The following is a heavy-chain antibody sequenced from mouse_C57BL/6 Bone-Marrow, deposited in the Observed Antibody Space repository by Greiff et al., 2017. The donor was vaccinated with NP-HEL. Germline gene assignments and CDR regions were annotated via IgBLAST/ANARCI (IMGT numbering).Heavy chain of an antibody. V-gene: IGHV5-12*01. D-gene: IGHD1-1*01. J-gene: IGHJ3*01. CDR3: ARHDYYGSSSFAY. CDR1: GFTFSDYY. Sequence: DVMLVESGGGLVQPGGSLKLSCAASGFTFSDYYMYWVRQTPEKRLEWVAYISNGGGSTYYPDTVKGRFTISRDNAKNTLYLQMSRLKSEDTAMYYCARHDYYGSSSFAYWGQGTLVTVSA. CDR2: ISNGGGST.